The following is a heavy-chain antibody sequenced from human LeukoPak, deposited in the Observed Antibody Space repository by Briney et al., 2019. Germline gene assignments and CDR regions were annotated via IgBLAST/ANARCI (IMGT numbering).Heavy chain of an antibody. J-gene: IGHJ3*02. CDR3: ARAQYSITSHLGFDI. CDR2: IYYSGST. D-gene: IGHD3-3*01. V-gene: IGHV4-59*01. Sequence: PSETLSLTCTVSGGSISSYYWSWIRQPPGKGLEWIGYIYYSGSTNYNPSLKSRVTISVDTPKNQFSLKLSSVTAADTAVYYCARAQYSITSHLGFDIWGQGTMVTVSS. CDR1: GGSISSYY.